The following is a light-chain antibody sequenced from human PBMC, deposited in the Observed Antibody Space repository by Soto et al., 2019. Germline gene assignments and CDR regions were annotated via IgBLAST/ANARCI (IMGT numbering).Light chain of an antibody. J-gene: IGKJ4*01. Sequence: IVLTQSPATLSLPPGERTNLSCRASQRVSSYLAWYHQKPGQAPRLLIYHASNRASGIPARFSGSGSGTDFSLTISCLEPEDFAVYYWQQRTNWPPLTFGGGTKVEIK. CDR1: QRVSSY. CDR3: QQRTNWPPLT. CDR2: HAS. V-gene: IGKV3-11*01.